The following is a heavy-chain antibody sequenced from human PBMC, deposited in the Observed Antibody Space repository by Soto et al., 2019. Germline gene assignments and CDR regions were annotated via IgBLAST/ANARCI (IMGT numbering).Heavy chain of an antibody. CDR2: ISWNSGSI. J-gene: IGHJ4*02. V-gene: IGHV3-9*01. CDR1: GFTFDDYA. D-gene: IGHD6-6*01. Sequence: EVQLVESGGGLVQPGRSLRLFCAASGFTFDDYAMHWVRQAPGKGLEWVSGISWNSGSIGYADSVKGRFTISRDNAKNSLYLQMNSLRAEDTALYYCANSEYSSSPLDYWGQGTLVTVSS. CDR3: ANSEYSSSPLDY.